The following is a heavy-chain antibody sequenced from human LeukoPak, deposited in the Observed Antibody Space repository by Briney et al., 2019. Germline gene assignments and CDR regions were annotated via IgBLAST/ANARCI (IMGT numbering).Heavy chain of an antibody. D-gene: IGHD2-21*01. Sequence: SETLSLTCTVSGYSISIGYYWGWIRQPPGKGLEWSGSIYHSGSTYYNPSLKRRVTISVDTSKNQFSLKLSSVTAADTAVYYCARFPSESSGAYYDYFLHWGPGTLVAVSS. CDR3: ARFPSESSGAYYDYFLH. CDR1: GYSISIGYY. J-gene: IGHJ1*01. V-gene: IGHV4-38-2*02. CDR2: IYHSGST.